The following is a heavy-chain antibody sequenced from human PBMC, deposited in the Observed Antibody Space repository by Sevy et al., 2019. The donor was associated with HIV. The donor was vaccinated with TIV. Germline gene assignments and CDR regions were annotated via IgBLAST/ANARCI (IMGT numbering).Heavy chain of an antibody. V-gene: IGHV4-59*01. CDR1: GVSITRSY. J-gene: IGHJ6*03. D-gene: IGHD6-6*01. CDR2: VYYTGKT. CDR3: ARGGAGRQFDYYYYMDV. Sequence: SETVSLTCNVSGVSITRSYWNWIRQTPGKGLEWIAFVYYTGKTNYNPSLKSRVTVSLDTSKSQFSLKLSSVTAADTAVDYCARGGAGRQFDYYYYMDVWGKGTTVTVSS.